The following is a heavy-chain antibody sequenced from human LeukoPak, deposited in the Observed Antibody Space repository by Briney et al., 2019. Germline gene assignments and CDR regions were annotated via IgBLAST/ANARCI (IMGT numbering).Heavy chain of an antibody. D-gene: IGHD5-12*01. CDR1: GFTFSSYS. Sequence: GGSLRLSCAASGFTFSSYSMNWVRQAPGKGLEWVSSISNSSSYIYYADSVKGRFTISRDNAKNSLYLQMNSLRAEDTAVYYCARYSGYDSWWFDPWGQGTLVTVSS. V-gene: IGHV3-21*01. CDR2: ISNSSSYI. J-gene: IGHJ5*02. CDR3: ARYSGYDSWWFDP.